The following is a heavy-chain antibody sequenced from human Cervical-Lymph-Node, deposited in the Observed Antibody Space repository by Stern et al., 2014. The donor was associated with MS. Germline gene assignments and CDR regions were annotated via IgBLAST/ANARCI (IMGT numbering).Heavy chain of an antibody. CDR3: ATTSRDGYNFGY. D-gene: IGHD5-24*01. CDR1: GGSISSSSYY. Sequence: QLQLQESGPGLVKPSETLSLTCTVSGGSISSSSYYWGWIRQPPGKGLEWIGSIYYSGSTYYNPSLKSRVTISVDTSKNQFSLKLSSVTAADTAVYYCATTSRDGYNFGYWGQGTLVTVSS. V-gene: IGHV4-39*01. CDR2: IYYSGST. J-gene: IGHJ4*02.